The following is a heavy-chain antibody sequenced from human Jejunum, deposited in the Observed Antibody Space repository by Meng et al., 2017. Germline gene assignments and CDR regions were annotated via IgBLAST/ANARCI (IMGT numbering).Heavy chain of an antibody. J-gene: IGHJ4*02. Sequence: QVQLQESGPGLVKPSQTLSLTCTVAGGSISSDDYYWSWLRQPPGKGPEWIGYIHYIGSAFYHPALKSRATVSVDTSKNQFSLELKSVTAADTALYYCARERWEDYESRGFDSWGQGTLVTVSS. CDR3: ARERWEDYESRGFDS. D-gene: IGHD3-22*01. CDR1: GGSISSDDYY. CDR2: IHYIGSA. V-gene: IGHV4-30-4*01.